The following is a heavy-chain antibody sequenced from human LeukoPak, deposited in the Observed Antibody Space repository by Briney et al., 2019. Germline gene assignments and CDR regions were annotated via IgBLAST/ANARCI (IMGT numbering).Heavy chain of an antibody. CDR2: INWNGGST. CDR1: AFTFDDYG. J-gene: IGHJ4*02. D-gene: IGHD3-22*01. V-gene: IGHV3-20*04. CDR3: ARGRYYDSSGNSWAPDY. Sequence: GGSLRLSCAASAFTFDDYGMSWVRQAPGEGLEWVSGINWNGGSTGYADSVKGRFTISRDNAKNSLYLQMNSLRVEDTALYYCARGRYYDSSGNSWAPDYWGQGTLVTVSS.